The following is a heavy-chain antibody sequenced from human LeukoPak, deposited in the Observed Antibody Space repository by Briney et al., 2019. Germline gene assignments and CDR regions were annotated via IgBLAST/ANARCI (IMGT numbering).Heavy chain of an antibody. D-gene: IGHD1-26*01. CDR1: GGTFSSYA. CDR2: IIPIFGTA. CDR3: AKDRLGAMMYFDF. J-gene: IGHJ4*02. V-gene: IGHV1-69*01. Sequence: GSSVKVSCKASGGTFSSYAISWVRQAPGQGLEWMGGIIPIFGTANYAQKFQGRVTITADESTSTAYMELSSLRSEDTAVYYCAKDRLGAMMYFDFWGQGTLVTVSS.